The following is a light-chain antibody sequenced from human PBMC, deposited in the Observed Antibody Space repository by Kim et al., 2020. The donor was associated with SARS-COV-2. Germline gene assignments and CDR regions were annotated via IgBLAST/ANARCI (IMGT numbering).Light chain of an antibody. CDR2: ASP. V-gene: IGKV1-12*02. CDR1: QGINTW. CDR3: QQAADFPWT. J-gene: IGKJ2*01. Sequence: DIQMTQSPSSVSASVGDTVNITCRASQGINTWLAWYQQTPGKAPKLLIYASPILQSGVPSRFSGSGSATHFTLTISSLQPEDFATYFCQQAADFPWTFGQGTKLEI.